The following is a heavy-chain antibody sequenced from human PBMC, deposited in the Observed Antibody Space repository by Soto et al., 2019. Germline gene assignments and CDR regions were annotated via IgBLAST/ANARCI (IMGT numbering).Heavy chain of an antibody. D-gene: IGHD3-10*01. CDR1: GYTFTNYY. CDR2: INPDSGGT. V-gene: IGHV1-2*02. Sequence: ASVNGSCKSSGYTFTNYYIHWVRQAPGQGLEWMGWINPDSGGTSYAQKFQGRVALTRDTSISTAYMELNSLRSDDTAMYYCARGRENDPWGQGTLVTVSS. CDR3: ARGRENDP. J-gene: IGHJ5*02.